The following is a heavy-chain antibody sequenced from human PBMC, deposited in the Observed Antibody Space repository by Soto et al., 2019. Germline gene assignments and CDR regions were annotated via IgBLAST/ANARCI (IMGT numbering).Heavy chain of an antibody. D-gene: IGHD1-1*01. Sequence: EVQLVESGGGLVQPGGSLRLSCAASGFTFSIYGMIWVRQAPGMGLDWLSYISSSSDDIYYADSMKGRLTISRDNVKNSLSLQMNSLRDEDTAVGYCARGYYWFDYWGRGTLVTVSS. CDR1: GFTFSIYG. V-gene: IGHV3-48*02. J-gene: IGHJ4*02. CDR2: ISSSSDDI. CDR3: ARGYYWFDY.